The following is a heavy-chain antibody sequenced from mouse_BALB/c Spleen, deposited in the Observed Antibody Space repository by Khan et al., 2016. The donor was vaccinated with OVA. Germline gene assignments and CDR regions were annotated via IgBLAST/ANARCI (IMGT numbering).Heavy chain of an antibody. CDR1: GYTFTNYW. CDR2: VDPTTGYT. CDR3: TSHGSTYSWFGY. J-gene: IGHJ3*01. V-gene: IGHV1-7*01. Sequence: QVQLKESGAELAKPGASVKMSCKASGYTFTNYWMNWVKQRPGQGLEWIGYVDPTTGYTEYNQKFKDKATLTADKSSSTACMQLSSLTSEDSSVYYCTSHGSTYSWFGYWAQGSLVTGSA. D-gene: IGHD1-1*01.